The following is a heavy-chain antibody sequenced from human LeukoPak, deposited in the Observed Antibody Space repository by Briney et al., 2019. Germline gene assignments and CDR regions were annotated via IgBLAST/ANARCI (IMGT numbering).Heavy chain of an antibody. V-gene: IGHV4-59*01. CDR3: ANGGYCSSTSCYPKWFDP. Sequence: SETLSLTCTVSGGSISSYYWSWIRQPPGKGLEWIRYIYYSGSTNYNPSLKSRVTISVDTSKNQFSLKLRSVTAADTAVYYCANGGYCSSTSCYPKWFDPWGQGTLVTVSS. CDR1: GGSISSYY. D-gene: IGHD2-2*01. CDR2: IYYSGST. J-gene: IGHJ5*02.